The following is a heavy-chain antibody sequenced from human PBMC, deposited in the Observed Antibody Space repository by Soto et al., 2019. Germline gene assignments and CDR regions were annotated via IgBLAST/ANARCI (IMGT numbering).Heavy chain of an antibody. CDR2: IKQDGSEK. CDR3: ARDFTTVWAVTTWFDP. Sequence: EVQLVESGGGLVQPGGSLRLSCAASGFTFSSYWMSWVRQAPGKGLEWVANIKQDGSEKYYVDSVKGRFTISRDNAKNSLYLQMNRLRAEDTAVYYCARDFTTVWAVTTWFDPWGQGTLVTVSS. CDR1: GFTFSSYW. V-gene: IGHV3-7*01. D-gene: IGHD4-17*01. J-gene: IGHJ5*02.